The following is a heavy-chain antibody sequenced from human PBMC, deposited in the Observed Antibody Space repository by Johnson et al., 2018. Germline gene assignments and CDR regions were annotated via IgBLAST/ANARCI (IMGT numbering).Heavy chain of an antibody. CDR3: ARDRGPGERSAFDI. Sequence: QVQLVQSGGGVVQPGRSLRLSCAASGFTFSTYGMHWVRQAPGKGLEWVAVIWYDGSNKYYVDSVKGRFTISRDNSKNTLYLQMNSPRAEDTAVYYCARDRGPGERSAFDIWGQGTMVTVSS. CDR1: GFTFSTYG. D-gene: IGHD4-17*01. CDR2: IWYDGSNK. J-gene: IGHJ3*02. V-gene: IGHV3-33*08.